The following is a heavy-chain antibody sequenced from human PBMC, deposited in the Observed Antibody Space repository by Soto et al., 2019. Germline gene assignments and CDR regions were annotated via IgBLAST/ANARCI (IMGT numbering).Heavy chain of an antibody. D-gene: IGHD5-18*01. CDR2: IFHTGST. CDR3: ARCEYYSLPDAWTFDV. V-gene: IGHV4-30-4*01. J-gene: IGHJ2*01. CDR1: GGSISRAEHH. Sequence: PSETLSLTCTVSGGSISRAEHHWSWIRQAPGKGLEWIGYIFHTGSTNYNPSLQSRVSISLDTTKNQFSLKLRSVTAADTAVYYCARCEYYSLPDAWTFDVRGPGSLVTVSS.